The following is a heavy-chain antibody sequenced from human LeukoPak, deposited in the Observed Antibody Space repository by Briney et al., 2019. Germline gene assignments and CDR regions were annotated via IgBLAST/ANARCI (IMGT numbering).Heavy chain of an antibody. CDR3: ARAHLIFGVVIAPFDY. Sequence: PGGSLRLSCAASGFTFSSYSMNWVRQAPGKGLEWVSSISSSSSYIYYADSVKGRFTISRDNAKNSLYLQMNSLRAEDTAVYYCARAHLIFGVVIAPFDYWGQGTLVTVSS. V-gene: IGHV3-21*01. J-gene: IGHJ4*02. CDR1: GFTFSSYS. D-gene: IGHD3-3*01. CDR2: ISSSSSYI.